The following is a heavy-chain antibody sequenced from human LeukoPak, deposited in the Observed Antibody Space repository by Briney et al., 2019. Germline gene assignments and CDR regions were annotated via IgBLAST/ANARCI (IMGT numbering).Heavy chain of an antibody. V-gene: IGHV1-46*03. J-gene: IGHJ3*02. CDR1: GYTFTSHF. Sequence: ASVKVSCKASGYTFTSHFMHWVRQAPGQGLEWMGIINPRGGSTSYTQKFQGRVTMTRDTSISTAYMELSRLRSDDTAVYYCAGVGADDLDAFDIWGQGTMVTVSS. D-gene: IGHD1-26*01. CDR3: AGVGADDLDAFDI. CDR2: INPRGGST.